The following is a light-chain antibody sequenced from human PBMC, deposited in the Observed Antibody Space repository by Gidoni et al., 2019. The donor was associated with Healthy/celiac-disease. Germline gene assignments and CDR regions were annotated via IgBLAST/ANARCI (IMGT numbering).Light chain of an antibody. J-gene: IGKJ4*01. V-gene: IGKV1-13*02. Sequence: AIQFTQFPSTLSASVGDRVTITCRASQGISSALAWYQQKPVKAPKLLIYDASSLESGVPSRFSGSGYGTDVTLTISSLQPEDFSTYSCQQFNSYPLTFGGGTKVEIK. CDR3: QQFNSYPLT. CDR1: QGISSA. CDR2: DAS.